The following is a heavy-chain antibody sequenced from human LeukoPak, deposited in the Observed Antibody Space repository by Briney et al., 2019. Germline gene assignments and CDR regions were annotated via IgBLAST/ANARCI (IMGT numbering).Heavy chain of an antibody. Sequence: GGSLRLSCSASGFTFNNYALTWVRQTPGKGLECVSAISGDGVSPYYTDSVRGRFTISRDNSKNTLYLQMNSLRVEDTAVYFCARDPGAFPYFFDSWGQGTLVTVSS. V-gene: IGHV3-23*01. CDR3: ARDPGAFPYFFDS. D-gene: IGHD4/OR15-4a*01. J-gene: IGHJ4*02. CDR2: ISGDGVSP. CDR1: GFTFNNYA.